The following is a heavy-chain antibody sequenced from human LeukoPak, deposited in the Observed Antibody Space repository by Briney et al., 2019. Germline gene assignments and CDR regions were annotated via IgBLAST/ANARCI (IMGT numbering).Heavy chain of an antibody. J-gene: IGHJ5*02. CDR2: IYSGGST. Sequence: PGGSLRLSCAASGFTVSSNYMSWVRQAPGKGLEWVSVIYSGGSTYYADSVKGRFTISRDNSKNTLYLQMNSLRAEDTAVYYCASSCSGGSCYSVRFDPWGQGTLVTVSS. V-gene: IGHV3-66*01. D-gene: IGHD2-15*01. CDR3: ASSCSGGSCYSVRFDP. CDR1: GFTVSSNY.